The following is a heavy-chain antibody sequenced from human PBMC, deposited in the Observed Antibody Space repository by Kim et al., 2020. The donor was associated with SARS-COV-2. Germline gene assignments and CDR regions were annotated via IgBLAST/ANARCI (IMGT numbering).Heavy chain of an antibody. V-gene: IGHV4-31*03. D-gene: IGHD1-1*01. J-gene: IGHJ3*02. CDR2: IYYSGNT. Sequence: SETLSLTCTVSGGSISSGGYYWSWIRQYPGKGLEWIGYIYYSGNTYYNPSLKSRVIISVDTSKNQFSLKLSSVTAADTAVYYCARDWVPTTEDAFDIWG. CDR1: GGSISSGGYY. CDR3: ARDWVPTTEDAFDI.